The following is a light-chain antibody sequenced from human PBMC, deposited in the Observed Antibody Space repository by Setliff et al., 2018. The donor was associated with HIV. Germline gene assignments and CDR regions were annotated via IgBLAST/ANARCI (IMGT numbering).Light chain of an antibody. CDR3: GSCTSTSPCA. J-gene: IGLJ1*01. CDR2: EVN. CDR1: FSDVGSYTL. V-gene: IGLV2-23*02. Sequence: QSALTQPASVSGSPGQSLTISCTGTFSDVGSYTLVSWYQQHPGKAPKLVIYEVNKRPSGVSSRFSGSKSGNTASLTISDLQAQDEADYYCGSCTSTSPCAFGTGTKVT.